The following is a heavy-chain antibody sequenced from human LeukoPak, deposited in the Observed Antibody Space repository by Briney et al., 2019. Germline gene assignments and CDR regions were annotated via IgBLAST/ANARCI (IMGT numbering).Heavy chain of an antibody. CDR3: AREGDCSSTSCYLGFDY. V-gene: IGHV3-30-3*01. J-gene: IGHJ4*02. CDR2: ISYDGSNK. Sequence: PGRSLRLSCAASGFTFSSYAMHWVRQAPGKGLEWVAVISYDGSNKYYADSVKGRFTISRDNSKNTLYLQMNSLRAEDTAVYYCAREGDCSSTSCYLGFDYWGQGTLVTVSS. D-gene: IGHD2-2*01. CDR1: GFTFSSYA.